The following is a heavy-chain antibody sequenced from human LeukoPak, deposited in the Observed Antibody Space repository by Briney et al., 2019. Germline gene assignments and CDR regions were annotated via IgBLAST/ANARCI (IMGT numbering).Heavy chain of an antibody. CDR3: VRTNPWDLTYYFDY. Sequence: SETLSLTCTVSGGSISSGSYYWNWIRQPAGKGLEWIGRIYTSGSTNCNPSLKSRVTISVDTSKNQFSLKLTSVTAADTAVYYCVRTNPWDLTYYFDYWGQGTLVTVSS. CDR1: GGSISSGSYY. J-gene: IGHJ4*02. V-gene: IGHV4-61*02. CDR2: IYTSGST. D-gene: IGHD1-14*01.